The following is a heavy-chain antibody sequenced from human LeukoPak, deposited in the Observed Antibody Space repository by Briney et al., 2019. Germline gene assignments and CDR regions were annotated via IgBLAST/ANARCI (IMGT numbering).Heavy chain of an antibody. D-gene: IGHD6-19*01. CDR3: AKAGGSVSRSGWDAFDI. V-gene: IGHV3-23*01. CDR1: GFTFSNYA. J-gene: IGHJ3*02. Sequence: PGGSLRLSCAASGFTFSNYAMSWVRQAPGKGLEWVSNISGSGRGGATYYADSVKGRFTISRDNSKNTLYLQMNSLRLEDMALYYCAKAGGSVSRSGWDAFDIRGQGTMVTVSS. CDR2: ISGSGRGGAT.